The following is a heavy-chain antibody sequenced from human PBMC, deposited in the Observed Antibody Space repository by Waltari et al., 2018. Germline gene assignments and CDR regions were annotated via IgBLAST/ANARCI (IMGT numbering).Heavy chain of an antibody. CDR1: GFTFGPYW. Sequence: EAQVVESGGGLVQPGGSLRLSCTASGFTFGPYWVHWVRQVPGKGLVWVSGVNREGGRKKDGDPVRVRFTICREDARNTVHLQMNRLGAEDTALYYCGTLEAIASWGQGTLVTVSS. V-gene: IGHV3-74*03. D-gene: IGHD2-21*01. J-gene: IGHJ5*02. CDR3: GTLEAIAS. CDR2: VNREGGRK.